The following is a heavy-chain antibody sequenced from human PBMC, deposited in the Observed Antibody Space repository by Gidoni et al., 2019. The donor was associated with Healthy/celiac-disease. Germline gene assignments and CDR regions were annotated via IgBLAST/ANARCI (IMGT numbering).Heavy chain of an antibody. D-gene: IGHD3-10*01. V-gene: IGHV4-34*01. Sequence: QVQLQQWGAGLLKPSETLSLTCAVYGGSFSGYYWSWIRQPPGKGLEWIGEINHSGSTNYNPSLKSRVTISVDTSKNQFSLKLSSVTAADTAVYYCARGKRITMVRGVTINPGRGQGFDYWGQGTLVTVSS. J-gene: IGHJ4*02. CDR2: INHSGST. CDR3: ARGKRITMVRGVTINPGRGQGFDY. CDR1: GGSFSGYY.